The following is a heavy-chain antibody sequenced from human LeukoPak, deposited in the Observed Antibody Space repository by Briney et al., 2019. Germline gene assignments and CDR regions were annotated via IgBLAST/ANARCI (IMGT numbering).Heavy chain of an antibody. CDR2: INHSGST. Sequence: SETLSLTCAVYGGSFSGHYRSWIRQPPGKGLEWIGEINHSGSTNYNPSLKSRVTISVDTSKNQFSLKLSSVTAADTDVYYCARIPFDYWGQGTLVTVSS. V-gene: IGHV4-34*01. CDR3: ARIPFDY. J-gene: IGHJ4*02. CDR1: GGSFSGHY.